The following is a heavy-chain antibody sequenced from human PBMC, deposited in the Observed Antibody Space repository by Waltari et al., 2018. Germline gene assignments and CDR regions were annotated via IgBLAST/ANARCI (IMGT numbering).Heavy chain of an antibody. V-gene: IGHV1-69-2*01. J-gene: IGHJ4*02. D-gene: IGHD3-10*01. CDR3: APLPGGSGQTFDY. CDR2: IDPEDGET. CDR1: GYTFIDYF. Sequence: EVQLVQSGAEVTKPGATVKISCKASGYTFIDYFMHWVHQAPGKGREWVGRIDPEDGETVYAEKFQGRVTITADTSTDTSYLELSSLRSDDTAVYYCAPLPGGSGQTFDYWGQGTLLTVSS.